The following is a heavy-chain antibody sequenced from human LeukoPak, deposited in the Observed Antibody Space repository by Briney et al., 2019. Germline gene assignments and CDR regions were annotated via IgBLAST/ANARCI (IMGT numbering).Heavy chain of an antibody. V-gene: IGHV3-30*18. Sequence: SCKASGYTFTSYYMHWVRQAPGKGLEWVAVISYDGSNKYYADSVKGRFTISRDNSKNTLYLQMNSLRAEDTAVYYCVKFDYWGQGTLVTVSS. CDR1: GYTFTSYY. CDR2: ISYDGSNK. CDR3: VKFDY. J-gene: IGHJ4*02.